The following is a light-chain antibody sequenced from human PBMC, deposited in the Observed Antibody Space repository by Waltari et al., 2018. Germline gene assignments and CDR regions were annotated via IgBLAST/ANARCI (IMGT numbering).Light chain of an antibody. J-gene: IGLJ2*01. CDR1: NSNLGMNP. V-gene: IGLV1-47*01. CDR2: KDD. Sequence: QSILTQPPSESGTPGQPVPISSSGHNSNLGMNPQSRFQQSPGTAPKVLIYKDDRRASGAPDRFSASKSGPSASLAIGGLRSDDEADSYCAAWDDTVKSVLFGGGAKLTVL. CDR3: AAWDDTVKSVL.